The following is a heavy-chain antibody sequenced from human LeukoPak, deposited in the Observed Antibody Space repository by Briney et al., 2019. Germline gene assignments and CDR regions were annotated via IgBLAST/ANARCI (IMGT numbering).Heavy chain of an antibody. CDR2: IYYSGST. V-gene: IGHV4-30-4*01. CDR3: ARESPGTAATGTQL. CDR1: GGSISSGDYY. Sequence: PSETLSLTCTVSGGSISSGDYYWSWIRQPPGKGLEWIGYIYYSGSTYYNPSLKSRVIISVDTSKNQFSLKLSSVTAADTAVYYCARESPGTAATGTQLWGQGTLVTVSS. J-gene: IGHJ4*02. D-gene: IGHD6-13*01.